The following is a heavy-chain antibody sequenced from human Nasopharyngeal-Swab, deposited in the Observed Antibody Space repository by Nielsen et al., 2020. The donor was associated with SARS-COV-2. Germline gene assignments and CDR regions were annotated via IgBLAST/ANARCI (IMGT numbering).Heavy chain of an antibody. CDR2: ISHNSGT. J-gene: IGHJ5*02. V-gene: IGHV4-59*11. CDR1: GVSITSQY. Sequence: SETLSLTCTVSGVSITSQYWGCIRQPPGKGLEWIGYISHNSGTSYNPSLKSRVTMFMDTSKNQFSLRLRSVTAADTAVYYCAKEGATGWFDPCGQGTLVTVSS. CDR3: AKEGATGWFDP.